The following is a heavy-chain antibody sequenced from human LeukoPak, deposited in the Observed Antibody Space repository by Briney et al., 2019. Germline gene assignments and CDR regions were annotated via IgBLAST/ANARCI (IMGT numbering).Heavy chain of an antibody. Sequence: GGSLRLSCAASGFTFSSYWMSWVRQAAGKGLEWVANIKQDRSEKYYVDSVKGRFTISRDDAKNSLYLQMNSLRAEDTAVYYCARDSPSYCSGGSCYAYYFDYWGQGTLVTVSS. J-gene: IGHJ4*02. CDR3: ARDSPSYCSGGSCYAYYFDY. V-gene: IGHV3-7*01. CDR1: GFTFSSYW. D-gene: IGHD2-15*01. CDR2: IKQDRSEK.